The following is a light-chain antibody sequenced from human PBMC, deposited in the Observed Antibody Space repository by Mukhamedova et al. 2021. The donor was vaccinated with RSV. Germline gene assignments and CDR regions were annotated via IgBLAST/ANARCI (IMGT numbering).Light chain of an antibody. V-gene: IGKV1-39*01. J-gene: IGKJ1*01. CDR3: QQSYNALRWT. Sequence: WYQRRVHGKAPKLLIYGASSLVSGVPSRFSGSGSETDFTRTISSLQLEDFATYYCQQSYNALRWTFGQGTKV. CDR2: GAS.